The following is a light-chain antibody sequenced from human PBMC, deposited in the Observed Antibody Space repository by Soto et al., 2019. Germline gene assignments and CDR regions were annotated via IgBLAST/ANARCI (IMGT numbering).Light chain of an antibody. V-gene: IGLV4-69*01. J-gene: IGLJ3*02. Sequence: QSVLTQSPSASASLGASVKLTCTLSSGHSSYAIAWHQQQPEKGPRYLMKLNSDGSHSKGDGIPDRFSGSSSGAERYLTISSFQSEDEADYYCQTWGSGIHWVFGGGTKLTVL. CDR2: LNSDGSH. CDR1: SGHSSYA. CDR3: QTWGSGIHWV.